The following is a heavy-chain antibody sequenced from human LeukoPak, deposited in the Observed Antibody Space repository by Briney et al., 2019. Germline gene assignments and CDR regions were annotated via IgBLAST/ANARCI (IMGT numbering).Heavy chain of an antibody. D-gene: IGHD4-17*01. CDR3: ARLLHDYGDYYFDY. V-gene: IGHV4-61*02. CDR2: INTSGST. CDR1: GGSIVSGSYY. J-gene: IGHJ4*02. Sequence: SETLSLTCTVSGGSIVSGSYYWSWIRQPAGKGLEWIGRINTSGSTNYNPSLKSRVTISVDTSKNQFSLKLSSVTAADTAVYYCARLLHDYGDYYFDYWGQGTLVTVSS.